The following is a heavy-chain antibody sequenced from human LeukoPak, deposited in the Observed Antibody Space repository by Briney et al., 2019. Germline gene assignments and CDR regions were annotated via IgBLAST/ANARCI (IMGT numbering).Heavy chain of an antibody. CDR3: ARDIKGGATHYYGMDV. CDR1: GFTFSSYG. J-gene: IGHJ6*02. V-gene: IGHV3-30*03. D-gene: IGHD1-26*01. CDR2: ISYDGSNK. Sequence: GGSLRLSCAASGFTFSSYGMHWVRQAPGKGLEWVAVISYDGSNKHYSDSVKGRFTISRDNSKNTLYLQMNSLRAEDTAVYYCARDIKGGATHYYGMDVWGQGTTVTVSS.